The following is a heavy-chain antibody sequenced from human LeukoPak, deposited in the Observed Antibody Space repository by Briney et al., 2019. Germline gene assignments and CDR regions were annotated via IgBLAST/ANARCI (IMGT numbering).Heavy chain of an antibody. CDR2: ISGSGGNV. V-gene: IGHV3-23*01. CDR1: GFTFSSYA. Sequence: GGSLRLSCAASGFTFSSYAMTWVRLAPGKGLEWVSTISGSGGNVYYADSVKGRFTVSRDNSKNTLYLQMNSLRVEDTAVYYCAKTPRYCSSNTCYAGYFQHWGQGTLVTVSS. J-gene: IGHJ1*01. D-gene: IGHD2-2*01. CDR3: AKTPRYCSSNTCYAGYFQH.